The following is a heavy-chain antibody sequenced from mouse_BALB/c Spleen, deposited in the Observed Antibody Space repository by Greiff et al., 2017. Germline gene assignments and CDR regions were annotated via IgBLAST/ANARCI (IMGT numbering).Heavy chain of an antibody. CDR3: ASYYGIPYAMDY. J-gene: IGHJ4*01. CDR1: GYSITSDYA. D-gene: IGHD2-1*01. V-gene: IGHV3-2*02. CDR2: ISYSGST. Sequence: VQLKQSGPGLVKPSQSLSLTCTVTGYSITSDYAWNWIRQFPGNKLEWMGYISYSGSTSYNPSLKSRISITRDTSKNQFFLQLNSVTTEDTATYYCASYYGIPYAMDYWGQGTSVTVSS.